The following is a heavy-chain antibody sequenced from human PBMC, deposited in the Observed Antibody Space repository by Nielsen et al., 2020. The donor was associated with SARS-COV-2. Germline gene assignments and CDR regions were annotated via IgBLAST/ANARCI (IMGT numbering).Heavy chain of an antibody. Sequence: GGSLRLSCAASGFTFSSYAMSWVRQAPGKGLEWVGRIRSKTDGGTTDYAAPVKGRFTISRDDSKNTLYLQMNSLETEDTAVYYCTTDRPVDFSYYYYYSMDVWGQGTSVTVSS. CDR1: GFTFSSYA. D-gene: IGHD5-12*01. CDR3: TTDRPVDFSYYYYYSMDV. CDR2: IRSKTDGGTT. J-gene: IGHJ6*02. V-gene: IGHV3-15*01.